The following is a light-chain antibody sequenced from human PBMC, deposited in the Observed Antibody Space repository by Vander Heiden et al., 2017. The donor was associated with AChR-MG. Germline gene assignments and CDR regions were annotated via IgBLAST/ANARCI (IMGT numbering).Light chain of an antibody. CDR3: QQDGSSPRT. CDR1: QSVSSSY. CDR2: GAS. Sequence: TVLTQSPGTLSLPPGERATLSCRASQSVSSSYLAWYQQKPGQAPRLLIYGASSRATGIPDRFSGSGSGTDFTLTISRLEPEDFAVYYCQQDGSSPRTFGQGTKVEIK. J-gene: IGKJ1*01. V-gene: IGKV3-20*01.